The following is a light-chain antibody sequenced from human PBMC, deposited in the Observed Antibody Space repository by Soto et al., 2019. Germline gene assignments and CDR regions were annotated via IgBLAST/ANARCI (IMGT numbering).Light chain of an antibody. J-gene: IGKJ1*01. CDR3: QKYNSAPRT. CDR2: AAS. V-gene: IGKV1-27*01. CDR1: QGISKY. Sequence: EIQMSQSPSSLSASVGDRVTITCRASQGISKYLAWYQQKPGKVPKLLIYAASTLQSGVPSRFSGSGSGTDFTLTISSLQPEDVATYYWQKYNSAPRTFGQGTKLEIK.